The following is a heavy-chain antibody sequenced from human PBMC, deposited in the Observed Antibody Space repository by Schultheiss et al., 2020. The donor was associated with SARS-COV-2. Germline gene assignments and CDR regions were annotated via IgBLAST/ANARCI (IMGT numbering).Heavy chain of an antibody. D-gene: IGHD4-17*01. CDR3: ARDYGWRGDYDLLYY. CDR1: GFTFSSYW. J-gene: IGHJ4*02. V-gene: IGHV3-74*01. Sequence: GGSLRLSCAASGFTFSSYWMHWVRQAPGKGLVWVSRINSDGSSTSYADSVKGRFTISRDNAKNTLYLQMNSLRAEDTAVYYCARDYGWRGDYDLLYYWGQGTLVTVSS. CDR2: INSDGSST.